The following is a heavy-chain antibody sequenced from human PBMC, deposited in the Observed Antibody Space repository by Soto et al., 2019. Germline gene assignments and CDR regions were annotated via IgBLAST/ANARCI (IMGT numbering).Heavy chain of an antibody. V-gene: IGHV1-46*03. CDR3: ARVQEPSTLYYDYYYMDV. CDR1: GYTFTSYY. CDR2: INPSGGST. J-gene: IGHJ6*03. Sequence: QVQLVQSGAEVKKPGASVTVSCTASGYTFTSYYIHWVRQAPGQGLEWMGIINPSGGSTSYAQKFQGRVTMTRDTSTSTVYMEVSGLRSEDTAVYYCARVQEPSTLYYDYYYMDVWGKGTTVTVSS.